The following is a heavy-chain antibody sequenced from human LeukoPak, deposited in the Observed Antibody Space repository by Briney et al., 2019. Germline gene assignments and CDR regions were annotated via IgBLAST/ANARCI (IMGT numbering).Heavy chain of an antibody. CDR3: ARVNGDILTGYLSPYYYYGMDV. Sequence: PSETLSLTCTVSGGSISSYYWSWIRQPPGKGLEWIGYIYYSGSTNYNPSLKSRVTISVDTSKNQFSLKLSSVTAADTAVYYCARVNGDILTGYLSPYYYYGMDVWGQGTTVTVSS. J-gene: IGHJ6*02. CDR1: GGSISSYY. V-gene: IGHV4-59*01. D-gene: IGHD3-9*01. CDR2: IYYSGST.